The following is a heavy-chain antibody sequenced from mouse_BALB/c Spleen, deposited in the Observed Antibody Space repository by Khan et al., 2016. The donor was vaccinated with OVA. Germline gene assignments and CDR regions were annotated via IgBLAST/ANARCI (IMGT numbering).Heavy chain of an antibody. CDR1: GYTFTSYT. V-gene: IGHV1-4*01. CDR3: VRDGAYHRNDGWFAY. J-gene: IGHJ3*01. D-gene: IGHD2-14*01. Sequence: QVQLQQSGAELARPGASVKMSCKASGYTFTSYTIHWIKKRPGQGLEWIGYINPSNDYTNYNQKFEDKATLTTDKSSTTAYLRLSSLTSDDSAVYNCVRDGAYHRNDGWFAYWGQGTLVTVSA. CDR2: INPSNDYT.